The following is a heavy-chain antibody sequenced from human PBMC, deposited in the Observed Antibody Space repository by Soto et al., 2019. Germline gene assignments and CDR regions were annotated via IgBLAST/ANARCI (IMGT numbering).Heavy chain of an antibody. D-gene: IGHD4-17*01. Sequence: QVQLQQWGAGLLKPSETLSLTCAVYCGSFSGYSWNWISHPPGTGLGWIGESNHSGSTTYNPSLKGRVTISVDTSKNQVSLKLSSVTAADTAVYYCASVAATVTTSSAFDIWGQGTMVTVSS. CDR1: CGSFSGYS. V-gene: IGHV4-34*01. J-gene: IGHJ3*02. CDR2: SNHSGST. CDR3: ASVAATVTTSSAFDI.